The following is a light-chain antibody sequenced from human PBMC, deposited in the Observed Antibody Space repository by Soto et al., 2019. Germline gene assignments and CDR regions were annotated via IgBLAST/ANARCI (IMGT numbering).Light chain of an antibody. Sequence: EIVMTQSPATLSVSPGESATLSCRASQSVRSNLAWYQQKRGQPPRLLIYGASTRATGVPARFSGSGSGTEFTLTISSLQSEDSADYYCHQYNIWPPLIFGGGTKVEIK. CDR2: GAS. V-gene: IGKV3-15*01. CDR1: QSVRSN. J-gene: IGKJ4*01. CDR3: HQYNIWPPLI.